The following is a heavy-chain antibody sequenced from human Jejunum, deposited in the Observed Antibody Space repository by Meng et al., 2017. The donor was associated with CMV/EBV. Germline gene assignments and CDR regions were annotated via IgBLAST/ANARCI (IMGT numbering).Heavy chain of an antibody. CDR2: ISSDGGNQ. CDR1: FSSHA. J-gene: IGHJ5*02. V-gene: IGHV3-30*04. Sequence: FSSHAMHWVRQAPGKGVEWVAVISSDGGNQYYADSLKSRFTISRDNSKNTLYLHLSSLRPGDTAMYYCAKGARYCIASSCNWFDPWGQGTLVTVSS. CDR3: AKGARYCIASSCNWFDP. D-gene: IGHD2-15*01.